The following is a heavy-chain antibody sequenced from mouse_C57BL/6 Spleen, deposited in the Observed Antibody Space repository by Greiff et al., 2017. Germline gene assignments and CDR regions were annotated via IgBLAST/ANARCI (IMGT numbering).Heavy chain of an antibody. CDR1: GFTFSDYG. CDR2: ISSGSSTI. V-gene: IGHV5-17*01. J-gene: IGHJ2*01. Sequence: EVQVVESGGGLVKPGGSLKLSCAASGFTFSDYGMHWVRQAPEKGLEWVAYISSGSSTIYYADTVQGRFTISRDNAKNTLFLQMTRLRSEDTAMYYCARGEDLRLLDYWGQGTTLTVSS. CDR3: ARGEDLRLLDY.